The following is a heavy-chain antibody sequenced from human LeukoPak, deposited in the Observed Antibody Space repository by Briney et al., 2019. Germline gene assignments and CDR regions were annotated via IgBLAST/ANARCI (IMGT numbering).Heavy chain of an antibody. D-gene: IGHD2-21*02. CDR1: GFTFGDYA. CDR2: IRSKAYGGTT. J-gene: IGHJ6*02. Sequence: PGGSLRLSCTASGFTFGDYAMSWVRQAPGEGLEWVGFIRSKAYGGTTVYAASVKGRFTISRDDSKSIAYLQMNSLRAEDTAVYYCARDGSSEYCGGDCYFPYYYGMDVWGQGTTVTVSS. V-gene: IGHV3-49*04. CDR3: ARDGSSEYCGGDCYFPYYYGMDV.